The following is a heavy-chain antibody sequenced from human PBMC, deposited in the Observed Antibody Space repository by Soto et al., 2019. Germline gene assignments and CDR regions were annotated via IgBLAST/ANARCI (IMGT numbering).Heavy chain of an antibody. CDR1: GFTFSDYY. D-gene: IGHD3-22*01. Sequence: TGGSLRLSCAASGFTFSDYYMSWIRQAPGKGLERVSYISSSSSYTNYADSVKGRFTISRDNAKNSLYLQMNSLRAEDTAVYYCASSDPYDSSGYYLGWGQGTLVTVSS. CDR2: ISSSSSYT. J-gene: IGHJ4*02. CDR3: ASSDPYDSSGYYLG. V-gene: IGHV3-11*06.